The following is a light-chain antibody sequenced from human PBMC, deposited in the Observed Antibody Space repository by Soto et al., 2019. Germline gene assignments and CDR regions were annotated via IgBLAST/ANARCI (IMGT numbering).Light chain of an antibody. J-gene: IGLJ2*01. CDR2: STN. CDR1: SGSVSTSYY. Sequence: QTVGTQEPSFSVSPGRTVTLTCGLSSGSVSTSYYPSWYQQTPGQAPRTLIYSTNTRSSGVPDRFSGSILGNKAALTITGAQADDESDYYCVLYMGGGIWVFGGGTKLTVL. CDR3: VLYMGGGIWV. V-gene: IGLV8-61*01.